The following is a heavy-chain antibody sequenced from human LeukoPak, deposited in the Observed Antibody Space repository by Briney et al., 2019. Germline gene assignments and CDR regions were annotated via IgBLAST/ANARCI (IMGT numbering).Heavy chain of an antibody. CDR1: GFTFSSYE. CDR2: ISSSGSTI. CDR3: AKVRLGYCSGGSCSRGGTSMDV. J-gene: IGHJ6*03. D-gene: IGHD2-15*01. Sequence: GGSLRLSCAASGFTFSSYEMNWVRQAPGKGLEWVSYISSSGSTIYYADSVKGRFTISRDNAKNSLYLQMNSLRAEDTAVYYCAKVRLGYCSGGSCSRGGTSMDVWGRGTTVTISS. V-gene: IGHV3-48*03.